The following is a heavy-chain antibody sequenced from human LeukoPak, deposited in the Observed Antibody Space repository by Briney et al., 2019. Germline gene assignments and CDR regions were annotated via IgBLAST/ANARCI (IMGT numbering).Heavy chain of an antibody. J-gene: IGHJ4*02. D-gene: IGHD1-14*01. Sequence: GGSLRLSCAASGFTFINYGMSWVRQAPGKGLEWVSVISGSGENTYYADSVKGRFTISRDNAKNSLYLQMNSLRAEDTAVYYCARNRGGDYWGQGTLVTVSS. CDR3: ARNRGGDY. CDR2: ISGSGENT. V-gene: IGHV3-23*01. CDR1: GFTFINYG.